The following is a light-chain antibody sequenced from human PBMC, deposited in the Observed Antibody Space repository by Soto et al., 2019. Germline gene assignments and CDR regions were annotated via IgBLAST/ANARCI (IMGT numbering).Light chain of an antibody. Sequence: EIVLTQSPATLSLSPGERATLSCRASQSVSSYLAWYQQKPGQAPRLLIYDASNRATDIPARFSGSGSGTDFTVTISSLEPEDFAVYFCQQRSNWLTFGGGTKVEIK. CDR1: QSVSSY. V-gene: IGKV3-11*01. CDR2: DAS. J-gene: IGKJ4*01. CDR3: QQRSNWLT.